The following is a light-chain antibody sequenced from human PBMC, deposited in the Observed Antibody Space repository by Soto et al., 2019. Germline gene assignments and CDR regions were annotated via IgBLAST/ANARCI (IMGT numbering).Light chain of an antibody. CDR2: DVT. V-gene: IGLV2-14*01. CDR3: SSYTSTSTLG. CDR1: SGDVGGFNY. J-gene: IGLJ2*01. Sequence: QSALAQPASVSGSPGQSITISCTGTSGDVGGFNYVSWYQQHPGKAPKLIIYDVTSRPSGVSNRFSGSKSGNTASLTISGLQAEDEADYYCSSYTSTSTLGFGGGTKLTVL.